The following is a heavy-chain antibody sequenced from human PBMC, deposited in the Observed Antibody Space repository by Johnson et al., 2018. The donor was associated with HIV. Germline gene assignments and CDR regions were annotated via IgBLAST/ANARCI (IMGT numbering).Heavy chain of an antibody. CDR1: GFSFEDYV. V-gene: IGHV3-20*04. J-gene: IGHJ3*02. D-gene: IGHD7-27*01. CDR3: ARDPTTQYSRLTGDFGAFDM. Sequence: EVQLVESGGGVVRPGVSLRVSCAASGFSFEDYVMSWVRQRPGKGLEWVSGITLNGADTAYAESVKGRFTISSNNAKNSLYLQMNSLRGEDTALYYCARDPTTQYSRLTGDFGAFDMWGQGTMVTVSS. CDR2: ITLNGADT.